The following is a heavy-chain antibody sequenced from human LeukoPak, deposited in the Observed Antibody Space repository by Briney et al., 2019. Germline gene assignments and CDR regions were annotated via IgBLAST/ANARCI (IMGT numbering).Heavy chain of an antibody. CDR1: GGSISSGGYS. J-gene: IGHJ3*02. Sequence: SQTLSLTCSVSGGSISSGGYSWNWIRQPPGKGLEGIGYIHSSGTAYYNPSLKSRVTISLDRSKNQFSLNLTSVTAADTAVYFCASSLYRGAADAFDIWGQGTMVTVSS. D-gene: IGHD3-10*01. CDR2: IHSSGTA. V-gene: IGHV4-30-2*01. CDR3: ASSLYRGAADAFDI.